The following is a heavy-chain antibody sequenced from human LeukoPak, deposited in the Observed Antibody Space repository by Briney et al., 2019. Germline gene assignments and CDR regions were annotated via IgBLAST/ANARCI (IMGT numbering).Heavy chain of an antibody. V-gene: IGHV3-7*01. CDR2: IKKDGSLK. CDR1: GFTFSTYT. Sequence: GRSLRLSCAASGFTFSTYTMYWVRQAPGKGLEWVANIKKDGSLKQYVDAVRGRFTVSRDNAKNSLYLQMNSLRADDTALYYCVSLRVSTVRDSFDLWGQGTMVTVSS. CDR3: VSLRVSTVRDSFDL. D-gene: IGHD3-10*01. J-gene: IGHJ3*01.